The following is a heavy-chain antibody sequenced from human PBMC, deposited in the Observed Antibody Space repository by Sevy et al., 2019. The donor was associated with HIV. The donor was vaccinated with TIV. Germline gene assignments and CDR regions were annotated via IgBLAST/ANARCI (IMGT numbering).Heavy chain of an antibody. Sequence: ASVKVYCKPFGYTFSNYYMYWVRQAPGQGLEWMGIINPSGGSTTYAQKFQGRVTMTRDTSTSTVYMELSSLRSDDTAVYYCARGGISGWTYFDYRGQGTLVTVSS. V-gene: IGHV1-46*01. CDR1: GYTFSNYY. J-gene: IGHJ4*02. CDR2: INPSGGST. CDR3: ARGGISGWTYFDY. D-gene: IGHD6-19*01.